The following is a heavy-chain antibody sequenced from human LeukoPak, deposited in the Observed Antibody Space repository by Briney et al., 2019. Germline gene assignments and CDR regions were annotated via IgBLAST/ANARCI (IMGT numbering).Heavy chain of an antibody. V-gene: IGHV4-34*01. CDR2: INHSGST. CDR3: ARRPKANSRITMVRGVRRGAFDI. J-gene: IGHJ3*02. D-gene: IGHD3-10*01. CDR1: GGSFSGYY. Sequence: SETLSLTCAVYGGSFSGYYWSWIRQPPGKGLEWIGEINHSGSTNYNPPLKSRVTISVDTSKNQFSLKLSSVTAADTAVYYCARRPKANSRITMVRGVRRGAFDIWGQGTMVTVSS.